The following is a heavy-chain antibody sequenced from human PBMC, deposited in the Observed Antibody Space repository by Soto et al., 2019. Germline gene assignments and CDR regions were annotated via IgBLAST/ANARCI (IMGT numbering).Heavy chain of an antibody. V-gene: IGHV4-4*02. D-gene: IGHD5-12*01. CDR3: AMRPVEMATIGVY. CDR2: IYHSGST. J-gene: IGHJ4*02. Sequence: QVQLQESGPGLVKPSGTLSLTCAVSGGSISSSNWWSWVRQPPGKGLEWLGDIYHSGSTNYNPSLKGRVTISVDKSKNQFSLKLSSLTAAHTAVYYRAMRPVEMATIGVYWGQGTLVTVSS. CDR1: GGSISSSNW.